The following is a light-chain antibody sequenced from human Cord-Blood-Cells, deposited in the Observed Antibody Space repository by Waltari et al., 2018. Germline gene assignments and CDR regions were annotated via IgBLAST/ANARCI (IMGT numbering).Light chain of an antibody. CDR3: SAWDSSLSAWV. CDR1: SKNVGNQE. CDR2: RNN. J-gene: IGLJ3*02. Sequence: AGLTQPPSVSKGLRQTVTLTCTGNSKNVGNQEAAWLQQHQGHPPKLLSYRNNNRPSGISERLSASRSGNTASLTITGLQPEDEADYYCSAWDSSLSAWVFGGGTKLTVL. V-gene: IGLV10-54*01.